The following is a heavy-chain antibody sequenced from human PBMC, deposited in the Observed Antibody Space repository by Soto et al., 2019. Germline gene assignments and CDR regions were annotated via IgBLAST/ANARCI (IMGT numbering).Heavy chain of an antibody. CDR2: INPSGGST. Sequence: ASVKGSCKASGYTFTSYYMHWVRQAPGQGLEWMGIINPSGGSTSYAQKFQGRVTMTRDTSTSTVYMELSSLRSEDTAVYYCARGGRSSAPLGYYYYGMDVWGQGTTVTVSS. CDR3: ARGGRSSAPLGYYYYGMDV. J-gene: IGHJ6*02. D-gene: IGHD3-10*01. CDR1: GYTFTSYY. V-gene: IGHV1-46*01.